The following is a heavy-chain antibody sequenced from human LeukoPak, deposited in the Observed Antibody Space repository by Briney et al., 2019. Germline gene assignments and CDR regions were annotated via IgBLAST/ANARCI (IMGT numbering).Heavy chain of an antibody. J-gene: IGHJ3*02. D-gene: IGHD5-18*01. Sequence: ASVKVSCKASGYTFTRYYMHWVRQAPGQGLEWMGWINPNSGGTNYAQKFQGRVTMTRDTSISTAYMELSRLRSDDTAVYYCARDFRYSYGPNDAFDIWGQGTMVTVSS. V-gene: IGHV1-2*02. CDR1: GYTFTRYY. CDR3: ARDFRYSYGPNDAFDI. CDR2: INPNSGGT.